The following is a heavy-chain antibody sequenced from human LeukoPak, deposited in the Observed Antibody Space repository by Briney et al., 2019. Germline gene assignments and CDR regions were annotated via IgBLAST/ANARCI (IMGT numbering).Heavy chain of an antibody. Sequence: ASVKVSCKASGYTFTGYYMHWVRQAPGQGLEWMGWINPNSGGTIFAQKFQGRVTMTRDTSISTAYMKLNSLKSDDTAMYYCARRYCSGGTCYSDYWGQGTLVTVSS. J-gene: IGHJ4*02. V-gene: IGHV1-2*02. D-gene: IGHD2-15*01. CDR1: GYTFTGYY. CDR3: ARRYCSGGTCYSDY. CDR2: INPNSGGT.